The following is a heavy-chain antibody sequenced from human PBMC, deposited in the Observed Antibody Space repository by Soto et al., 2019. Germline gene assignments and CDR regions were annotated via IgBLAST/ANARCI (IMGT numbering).Heavy chain of an antibody. CDR3: ARDRYFYGSGSYYGYYYYGMDV. V-gene: IGHV4-39*02. J-gene: IGHJ6*02. D-gene: IGHD3-10*01. CDR2: IYYSGST. Sequence: SETLSLTCTVSGGSISSSSYYWGWIRQPPGKGLEWIGSIYYSGSTYYNPSLKSRVTISVDTSKNQFSLKLSSVTAADTAVYYCARDRYFYGSGSYYGYYYYGMDVWGQGTTVTVSS. CDR1: GGSISSSSYY.